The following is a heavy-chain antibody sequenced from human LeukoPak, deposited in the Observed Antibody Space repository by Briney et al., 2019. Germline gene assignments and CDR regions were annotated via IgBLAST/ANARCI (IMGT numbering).Heavy chain of an antibody. Sequence: PSETLSLTCTVSGGSISSYYWSWIRQPPGKGLEWIGYIYYSGSTNYNPSLKSRVTISVATSKNQFSLKLSSVTAADTAVYYCARVSVQRGFDPWGQGTLVTVSS. CDR1: GGSISSYY. CDR2: IYYSGST. J-gene: IGHJ5*02. CDR3: ARVSVQRGFDP. D-gene: IGHD1-1*01. V-gene: IGHV4-59*08.